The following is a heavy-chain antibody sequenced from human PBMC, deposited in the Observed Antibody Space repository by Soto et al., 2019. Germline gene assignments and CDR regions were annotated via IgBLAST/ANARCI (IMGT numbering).Heavy chain of an antibody. V-gene: IGHV1-2*02. J-gene: IGHJ4*02. CDR3: ATGYSYVHF. Sequence: AAVKVSCKSSGYAFTGYYIHWARQAPGQGLEWMGWINPNSGDTNYAQKFQGRVTMTRDTSFSTAYMELSSLRSDDTAVYYCATGYSYVHFWGQGTLVTVSS. D-gene: IGHD5-18*01. CDR1: GYAFTGYY. CDR2: INPNSGDT.